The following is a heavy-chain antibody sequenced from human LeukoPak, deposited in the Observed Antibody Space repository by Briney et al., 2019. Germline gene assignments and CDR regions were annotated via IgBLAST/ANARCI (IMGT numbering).Heavy chain of an antibody. J-gene: IGHJ4*02. Sequence: SETLSLTCTVSGGSISSYHWGWIRQPPGKGLEWIGSIYYSGSTYYNPSLKSRVTISVDTSKNQFSLKLSSVTAADTAVYYCARGGVLLWFGELARQRGYYFDYWGQGTLVTVSS. CDR2: IYYSGST. V-gene: IGHV4-39*07. CDR3: ARGGVLLWFGELARQRGYYFDY. D-gene: IGHD3-10*01. CDR1: GGSISSYH.